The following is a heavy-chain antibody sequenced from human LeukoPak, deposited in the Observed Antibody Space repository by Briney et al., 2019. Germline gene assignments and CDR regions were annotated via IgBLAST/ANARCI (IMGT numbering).Heavy chain of an antibody. V-gene: IGHV3-15*01. J-gene: IGHJ6*02. CDR2: LKSKTDGGTT. CDR3: TTAQPYYYYAMDV. CDR1: GFTFNNAW. Sequence: TGGSLRLSCAASGFTFNNAWMTWVRQAPGKGLEWVGRLKSKTDGGTTDYAATVRGRFTISRDDSKYTLYLQMNSLKTEDTAFYYCTTAQPYYYYAMDVWGQGTTVTVSS.